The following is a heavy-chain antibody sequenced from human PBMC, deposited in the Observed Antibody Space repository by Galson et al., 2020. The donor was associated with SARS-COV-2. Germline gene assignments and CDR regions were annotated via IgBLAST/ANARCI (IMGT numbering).Heavy chain of an antibody. CDR3: VRNLYYYVTSPGGWFDP. D-gene: IGHD3-10*02. J-gene: IGHJ5*02. CDR1: GFSFSNYW. CDR2: INQDGSET. V-gene: IGHV3-7*04. Sequence: GGSLRLSCAASGFSFSNYWMTWVRQAPGKGLEWVATINQDGSETFHVDSVKGRFTISRDNAKTSLYLQLNSLRVEDTAVYYCVRNLYYYVTSPGGWFDPWGHGTLVTVSS.